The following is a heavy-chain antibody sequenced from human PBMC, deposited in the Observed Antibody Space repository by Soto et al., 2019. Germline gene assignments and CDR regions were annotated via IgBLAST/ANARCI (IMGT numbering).Heavy chain of an antibody. V-gene: IGHV4-34*01. CDR1: GGSFSGYY. J-gene: IGHJ4*02. D-gene: IGHD5-18*01. CDR2: INHSGST. CDR3: ARQILKRGYSYGYTPGDDY. Sequence: SETLSLTCAVYGGSFSGYYWSWIRQPPGKGLEWIGEINHSGSTNYNPSLKSRVTISVDTSKKQFSLKLSSVTAADTAVYYCARQILKRGYSYGYTPGDDYWGQGTLVTVSS.